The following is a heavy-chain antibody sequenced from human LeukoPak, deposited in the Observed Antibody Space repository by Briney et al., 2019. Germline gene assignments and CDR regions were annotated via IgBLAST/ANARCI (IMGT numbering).Heavy chain of an antibody. CDR3: ARDPHPFSIRGAEYFQH. CDR1: GYTFTSYG. D-gene: IGHD3-3*02. J-gene: IGHJ1*01. V-gene: IGHV1-18*01. CDR2: ISAYNGNT. Sequence: ASVKVSCKTSGYTFTSYGISWVRQAPGQGLEWMGWISAYNGNTNYAQKLQGRVTMTTDTSTSTAYMELRSLRSDDTAVYYCARDPHPFSIRGAEYFQHWARAPWSPSPQ.